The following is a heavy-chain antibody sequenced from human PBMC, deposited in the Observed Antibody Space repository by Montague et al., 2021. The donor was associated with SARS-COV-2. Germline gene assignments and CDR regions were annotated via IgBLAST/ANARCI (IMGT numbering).Heavy chain of an antibody. V-gene: IGHV4-39*02. D-gene: IGHD3-10*01. CDR3: ARGMIRGVTTPFDY. CDR2: IYYSGTT. CDR1: SGSIISSSYY. J-gene: IGHJ4*02. Sequence: SETLSLTCTVSSGSIISSSYYWGWIRQPPGKELEWIGNIYYSGTTYYNPSLQSRGTISVDTSKNHLSLRLSSVTAADTAVYFCARGMIRGVTTPFDYGGQGSKVTVSS.